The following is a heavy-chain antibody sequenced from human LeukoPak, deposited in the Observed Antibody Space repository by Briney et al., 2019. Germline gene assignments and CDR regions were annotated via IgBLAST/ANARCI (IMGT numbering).Heavy chain of an antibody. J-gene: IGHJ4*02. CDR2: ISGSGIST. CDR3: ARGPSPAHRIFGVVTAIDY. V-gene: IGHV3-23*01. D-gene: IGHD3-3*01. CDR1: GFTFSSYA. Sequence: PGGSLRLSCAASGFTFSSYAMAWVRQAPGKGLEWVSAISGSGISTYYAESVRGRFTVSRDNPKNTLYLHMTSLRAEDTAVYYCARGPSPAHRIFGVVTAIDYWGQGTLVTVSS.